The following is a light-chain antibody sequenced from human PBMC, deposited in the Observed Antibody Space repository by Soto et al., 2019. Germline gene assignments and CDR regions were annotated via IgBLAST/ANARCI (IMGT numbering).Light chain of an antibody. Sequence: HSVLTQPPSASGTPGQRVTISCSGSSSNIASNTVNWYQQLPGTAPKLLFYSNSQRPSGVPDRFSGSKSGTSASLAISGLHSEDEADYYCAAWDDSLNGYVFGTGTKLTVL. CDR3: AAWDDSLNGYV. J-gene: IGLJ1*01. V-gene: IGLV1-44*01. CDR1: SSNIASNT. CDR2: SNS.